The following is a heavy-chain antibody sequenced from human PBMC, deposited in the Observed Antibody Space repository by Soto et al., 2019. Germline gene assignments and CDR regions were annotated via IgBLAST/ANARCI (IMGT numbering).Heavy chain of an antibody. CDR2: IRSKTNSSAT. CDR1: GFTVSGSA. D-gene: IGHD3-16*02. V-gene: IGHV3-73*01. J-gene: IGHJ3*02. CDR3: TSHVVELSFPCSFDI. Sequence: EVQLVESGGGLVQPGGSLKLSCAASGFTVSGSAVHWVRQASGKGLAWVGRIRSKTNSSATAYAASVKGRFTISRDDSKNTAYVQMNSLKTEDTAGYYCTSHVVELSFPCSFDIWGQGTMVTVSS.